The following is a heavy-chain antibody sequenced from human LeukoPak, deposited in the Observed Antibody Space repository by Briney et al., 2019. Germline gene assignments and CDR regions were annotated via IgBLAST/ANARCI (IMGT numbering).Heavy chain of an antibody. D-gene: IGHD2-2*01. CDR3: ARDLGIVVVPAALDAFDI. CDR1: GFTFSSYS. CDR2: ISSSSSYI. V-gene: IGHV3-21*01. J-gene: IGHJ3*02. Sequence: GGSLRLSCAASGFTFSSYSMNWVRQAPGKGPEWVSSISSSSSYIYYADSVKGRFTISRDNAKNSLYLQMNSLRAEDTAVYYCARDLGIVVVPAALDAFDIWGQGTMVTVSS.